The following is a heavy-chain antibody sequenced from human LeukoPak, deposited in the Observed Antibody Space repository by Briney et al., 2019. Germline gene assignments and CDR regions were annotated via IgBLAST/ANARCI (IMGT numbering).Heavy chain of an antibody. CDR3: AKPYAYSGSYDY. J-gene: IGHJ4*02. D-gene: IGHD1-26*01. Sequence: GGSLRLSCAASGFTFSSYAMSWVRQAPGKGLEWVSAISGSGGSTYYADSVKGRFTISRDNSKNTLYLKMNSLRAEDTAVYYCAKPYAYSGSYDYWGQGTLVTVSS. CDR2: ISGSGGST. CDR1: GFTFSSYA. V-gene: IGHV3-23*01.